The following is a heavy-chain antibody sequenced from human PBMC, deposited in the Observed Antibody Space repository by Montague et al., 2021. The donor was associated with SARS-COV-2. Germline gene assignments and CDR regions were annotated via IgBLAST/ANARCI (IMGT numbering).Heavy chain of an antibody. CDR1: RLPFNGYA. J-gene: IGHJ4*01. CDR2: ISHDESNH. CDR3: AREGYRGGSFYIDY. V-gene: IGHV3-30*04. D-gene: IGHD1-26*01. Sequence: SLRLSYAASRLPFNGYAMHWVRQAPGKGLEWLTFISHDESNHRYADSVKGRFTISRDNSKNTLYLQMDSLRPEDTAVYYCAREGYRGGSFYIDYWGQGTLVTVSS.